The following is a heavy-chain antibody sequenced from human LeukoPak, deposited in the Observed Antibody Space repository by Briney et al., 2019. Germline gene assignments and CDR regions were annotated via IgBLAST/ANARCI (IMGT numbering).Heavy chain of an antibody. J-gene: IGHJ4*02. CDR1: GYTFTGYY. CDR2: VDPEDGET. D-gene: IGHD1-26*01. CDR3: ATAWEDQAYYFDY. V-gene: IGHV1-69-2*01. Sequence: ASVKVSCKVSGYTFTGYYMHWVQQAPGKGLEWMGLVDPEDGETIYAEKFQGRVTITADTSTDTAYMELSSLRSEDTAVYYCATAWEDQAYYFDYWGQGTLVTVSS.